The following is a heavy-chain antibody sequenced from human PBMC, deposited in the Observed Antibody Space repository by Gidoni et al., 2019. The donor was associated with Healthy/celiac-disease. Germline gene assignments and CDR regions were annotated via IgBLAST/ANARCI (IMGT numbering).Heavy chain of an antibody. CDR3: ARDYDSSGYNDY. D-gene: IGHD3-22*01. CDR2: IKQDGSEK. CDR1: GFTFSSYW. J-gene: IGHJ4*02. V-gene: IGHV3-7*03. Sequence: EVQLVESGGGLVQPGGSLRPSCAALGFTFSSYWMSWVRQAPGKGLEWVANIKQDGSEKYYVDSVKGRFTISRDNAKNSLYLQMNSLRAVDTAVYYCARDYDSSGYNDYWGQGTLVTVSS.